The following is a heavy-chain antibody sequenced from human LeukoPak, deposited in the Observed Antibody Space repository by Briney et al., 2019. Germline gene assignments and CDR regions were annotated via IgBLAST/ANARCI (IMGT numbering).Heavy chain of an antibody. CDR3: ARVKDYYDSSGYQ. D-gene: IGHD3-22*01. Sequence: PGRSLRLSCAASGFTFSSYGMHWVRQAPGKGLEWVSVVDFGGNTNYADSVKGRFTISRDNSNNTLYLQMNSLRAEDTAVYYCARVKDYYDSSGYQWGQGTLVTVSS. V-gene: IGHV3-66*01. CDR2: VDFGGNT. CDR1: GFTFSSYG. J-gene: IGHJ4*02.